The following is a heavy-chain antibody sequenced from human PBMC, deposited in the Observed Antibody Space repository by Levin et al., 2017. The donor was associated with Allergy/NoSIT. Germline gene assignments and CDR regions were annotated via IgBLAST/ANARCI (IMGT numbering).Heavy chain of an antibody. CDR3: ARDPGSGWQFDY. D-gene: IGHD6-19*01. Sequence: HPGGSLRLSCAASGFTFSSYGMHWVRQAPGKGLEWVAVIWYDGSNKYYADSVKGRFTISRDNSKNTLYLQMNSLRAEDTAVYYCARDPGSGWQFDYWGQGTLVTVSS. CDR1: GFTFSSYG. J-gene: IGHJ4*02. CDR2: IWYDGSNK. V-gene: IGHV3-33*01.